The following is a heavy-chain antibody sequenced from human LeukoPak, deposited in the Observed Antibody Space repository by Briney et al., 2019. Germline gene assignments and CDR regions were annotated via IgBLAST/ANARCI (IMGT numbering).Heavy chain of an antibody. CDR1: GYSFSSGYY. CDR2: NYESGSS. J-gene: IGHJ3*02. CDR3: ARDRVGGSYNDAFDI. V-gene: IGHV4-38-2*02. D-gene: IGHD1-26*01. Sequence: PSETLSLTCAVSGYSFSSGYYWGWIRQPPGKGLEWIGSNYESGSSYYNPSLKSRVTVSADTSKNQSSLKLNSVTAADTAVYYCARDRVGGSYNDAFDIWGQGTMVTVSS.